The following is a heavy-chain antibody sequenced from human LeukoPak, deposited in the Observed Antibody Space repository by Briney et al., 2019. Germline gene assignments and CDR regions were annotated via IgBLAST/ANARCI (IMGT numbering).Heavy chain of an antibody. CDR1: GFTFSSYA. J-gene: IGHJ4*02. D-gene: IGHD2-15*01. CDR3: AKDPRYCSGGSCF. V-gene: IGHV3-23*01. CDR2: ISGSGGST. Sequence: GGSMRLSCAASGFTFSSYAMSWIRQAPGEGLEWVSAISGSGGSTYYADSVKGRFTISRDNSKNTLYLQMNSLRAEDTAVYYCAKDPRYCSGGSCFGGQGTLVTVSS.